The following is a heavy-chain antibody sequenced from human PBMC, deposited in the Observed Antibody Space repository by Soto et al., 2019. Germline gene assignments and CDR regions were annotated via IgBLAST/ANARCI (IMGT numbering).Heavy chain of an antibody. Sequence: PGGSLRLSCAASGFTFDNYALSWVRQAPGKGLEWVSAISGSGSGTYYADSVKGRFTISRDNSKNTLYLQMNSLRTEDTAVYYCAKDPPNNAYVPSWGQGTLVTVSS. CDR1: GFTFDNYA. CDR2: ISGSGSGT. J-gene: IGHJ4*02. D-gene: IGHD3-10*02. CDR3: AKDPPNNAYVPS. V-gene: IGHV3-23*01.